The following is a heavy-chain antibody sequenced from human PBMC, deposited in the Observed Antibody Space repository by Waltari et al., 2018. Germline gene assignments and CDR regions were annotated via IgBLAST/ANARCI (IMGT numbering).Heavy chain of an antibody. CDR3: ARGRPIRGEGYYFDY. Sequence: QVQLQESGPGLVKPSQTLSLTCTVSGGSISSGSYYWSWIRQPPGKGLEWIGYIYCGGSTNSTPSRRGRVTISVDTSKNQFSLKLSSVAAADTAVYYCARGRPIRGEGYYFDYWGKGTLVTVSS. J-gene: IGHJ4*02. CDR2: IYCGGST. D-gene: IGHD3-16*01. V-gene: IGHV4-31*03. CDR1: GGSISSGSYY.